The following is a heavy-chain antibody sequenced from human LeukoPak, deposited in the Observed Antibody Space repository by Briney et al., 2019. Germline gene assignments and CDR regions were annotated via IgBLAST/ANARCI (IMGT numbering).Heavy chain of an antibody. J-gene: IGHJ4*02. Sequence: EGSLRLSCAASGFTFSSYAMSWVRQAPGKGLEWVSAISGSGGSTYYADSVKGRFTISRDNSKNTLYLQMDSLRAEDTAVYYCAKARKQWLTSFDYWGQGTLVTVSS. CDR1: GFTFSSYA. D-gene: IGHD3-22*01. V-gene: IGHV3-23*01. CDR3: AKARKQWLTSFDY. CDR2: ISGSGGST.